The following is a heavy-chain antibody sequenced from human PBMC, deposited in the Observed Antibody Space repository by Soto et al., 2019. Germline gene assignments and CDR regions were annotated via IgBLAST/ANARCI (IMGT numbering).Heavy chain of an antibody. CDR3: ASYPLGDYDAFDI. CDR1: GGSISSSSYY. CDR2: IYYSGST. D-gene: IGHD3-3*01. J-gene: IGHJ3*02. Sequence: QLQLQESGPGLVKPSETLSLTCTVSGGSISSSSYYWGWIRQPPGQGLEWIGSIYYSGSTYYNPSLKSRVTISVDTSKNQFSLKLSSVTAADTAVYYCASYPLGDYDAFDIWGQGTMVTVSS. V-gene: IGHV4-39*01.